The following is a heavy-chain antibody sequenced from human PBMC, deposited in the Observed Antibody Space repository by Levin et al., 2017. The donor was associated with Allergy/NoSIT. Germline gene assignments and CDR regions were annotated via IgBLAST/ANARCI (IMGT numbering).Heavy chain of an antibody. V-gene: IGHV4-4*02. D-gene: IGHD4-17*01. CDR1: GGSISSINW. CDR2: IYHSGRT. J-gene: IGHJ4*02. Sequence: SCAVSGGSISSINWWTWLRQPPGKGLEWIGEIYHSGRTNYNPSLKTRITISVDKSKNQFSRKMTSVTAADTALYYCARSGDSYGDYGYWGQGILVSVSS. CDR3: ARSGDSYGDYGY.